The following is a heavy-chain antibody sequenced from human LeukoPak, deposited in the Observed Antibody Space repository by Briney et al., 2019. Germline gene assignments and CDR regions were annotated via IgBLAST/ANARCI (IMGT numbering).Heavy chain of an antibody. J-gene: IGHJ4*02. Sequence: GESLKISCKGSGYSFTSYWIGWVRQMPGKGLEWMGIIYPGDSDTRYRPSFQGQVTISADKSISTAYLQWSSLKASDTAMYYCARQGLGYGVRAAYYFDYWGQGTLVTVSS. CDR1: GYSFTSYW. D-gene: IGHD4-17*01. V-gene: IGHV5-51*01. CDR3: ARQGLGYGVRAAYYFDY. CDR2: IYPGDSDT.